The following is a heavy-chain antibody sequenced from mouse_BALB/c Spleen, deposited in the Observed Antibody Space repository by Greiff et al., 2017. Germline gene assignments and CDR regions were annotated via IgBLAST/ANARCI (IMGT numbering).Heavy chain of an antibody. CDR3: ARDPIYYDNDAYAMGY. V-gene: IGHV7-1*02. CDR2: SRNKANDYTT. D-gene: IGHD2-4*01. CDR1: GFTFSDFY. Sequence: EVKLMESGGGLVQPGGSLRLSCATSGFTFSDFYMEWVRQPPGKRLEWIAASRNKANDYTTEYSASVKGRFIVSRDTSQSILYLQMNALRAEDTAISYGARDPIYYDNDAYAMGYGGQGTPVTVSS. J-gene: IGHJ4*01.